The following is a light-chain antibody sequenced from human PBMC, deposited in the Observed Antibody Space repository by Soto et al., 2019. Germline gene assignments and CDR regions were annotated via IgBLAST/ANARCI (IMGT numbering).Light chain of an antibody. CDR1: SRDVGAYNY. Sequence: QSALTQPASVSGSPGQSITISCSGTSRDVGAYNYVSWYQQRPGKAPKLVIYEVTNRPSGVSNRFSASKSGNTASLTVSGLQAEDEADYYCISYTTSRTLVFGGGTKLTVL. J-gene: IGLJ2*01. CDR3: ISYTTSRTLV. CDR2: EVT. V-gene: IGLV2-14*01.